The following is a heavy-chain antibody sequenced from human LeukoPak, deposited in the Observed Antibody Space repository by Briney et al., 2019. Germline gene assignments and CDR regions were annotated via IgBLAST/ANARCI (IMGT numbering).Heavy chain of an antibody. V-gene: IGHV4-59*01. CDR3: AFTYSSSWYNY. CDR2: ST. CDR1: GGSISSYY. J-gene: IGHJ4*02. Sequence: SETLSLTCTVSGGSISSYYWSWIRQPPGKGLEWIGHSTNYNPSLKSRVTISVDTSKNQFSLKLSSVTAADTAVYYCAFTYSSSWYNYWGQGTLVTVSS. D-gene: IGHD6-13*01.